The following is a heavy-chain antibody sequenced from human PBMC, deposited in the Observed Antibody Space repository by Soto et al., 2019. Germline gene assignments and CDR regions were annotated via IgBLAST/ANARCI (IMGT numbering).Heavy chain of an antibody. V-gene: IGHV4-30-4*01. CDR3: AREGHGGLHDY. CDR1: GGSISSSDYY. Sequence: SETLSLTCTVSGGSISSSDYYWSWIRQPPGKGLEWIGYIYYSGSTYYNPSLKSRVTISVDTSKNQFSLKLSSVTAADTAVYYCAREGHGGLHDYWGQGTLVTVSS. D-gene: IGHD4-4*01. J-gene: IGHJ4*02. CDR2: IYYSGST.